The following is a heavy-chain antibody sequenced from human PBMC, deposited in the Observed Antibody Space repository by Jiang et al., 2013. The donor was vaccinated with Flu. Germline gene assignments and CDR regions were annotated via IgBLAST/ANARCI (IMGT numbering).Heavy chain of an antibody. V-gene: IGHV3-21*01. D-gene: IGHD5-18*01. CDR2: ISSSSSYI. CDR1: GFTFSSYS. J-gene: IGHJ4*02. CDR3: ARDPDTAMALTVFDY. Sequence: VQLLESGGGLVKPGGSLRLSCAASGFTFSSYSMNWVRQAPGKGLEWVSSISSSSSYIYYADSVKGRFTISRDNAKNSLYLQMNSLRAEDTAVYYCARDPDTAMALTVFDYWGQGTLVTVSS.